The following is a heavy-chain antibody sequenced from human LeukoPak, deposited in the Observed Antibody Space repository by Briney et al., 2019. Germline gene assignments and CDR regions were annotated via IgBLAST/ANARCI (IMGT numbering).Heavy chain of an antibody. Sequence: GGSLRLSCAASGVTFSSYEMNWVRQAPGKGPEWVSYISSSGSTIYYADSVKGRFTISRDNAKNSLYLQMNSLRAEDTAVYYCARDGDSYYYDSSGYGYWGQGALVTVSS. CDR2: ISSSGSTI. CDR1: GVTFSSYE. D-gene: IGHD3-22*01. V-gene: IGHV3-48*03. J-gene: IGHJ4*02. CDR3: ARDGDSYYYDSSGYGY.